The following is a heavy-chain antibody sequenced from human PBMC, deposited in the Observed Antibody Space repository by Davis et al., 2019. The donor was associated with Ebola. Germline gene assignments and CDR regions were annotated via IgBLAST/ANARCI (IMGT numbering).Heavy chain of an antibody. CDR1: GYSFTTYW. V-gene: IGHV5-51*01. D-gene: IGHD2/OR15-2a*01. Sequence: GESLKISCKDSGYSFTTYWIAWVRQTPAKGLEWMGIIYTGDSDTRYSPSFEGQVTISVGRSISTAFLQWSSLKASDTAMYYCAKQASLYGSIDYWGQGTLVTVSS. CDR3: AKQASLYGSIDY. CDR2: IYTGDSDT. J-gene: IGHJ4*02.